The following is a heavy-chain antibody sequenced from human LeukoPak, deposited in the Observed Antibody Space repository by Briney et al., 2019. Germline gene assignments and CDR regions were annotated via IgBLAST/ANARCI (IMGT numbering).Heavy chain of an antibody. CDR1: GFTFSNYW. J-gene: IGHJ4*02. CDR2: VNIDGSDT. V-gene: IGHV3-74*01. CDR3: ARDEARGSSGYYFTNGLDY. Sequence: GGSLRLSCAASGFTFSNYWVHWVRQAPGEGLVWVSRVNIDGSDTAYADSVKGRFTISRDNAKNTLYLQMNSLRAEDTAVYYCARDEARGSSGYYFTNGLDYWGQGTLVTVSS. D-gene: IGHD3-22*01.